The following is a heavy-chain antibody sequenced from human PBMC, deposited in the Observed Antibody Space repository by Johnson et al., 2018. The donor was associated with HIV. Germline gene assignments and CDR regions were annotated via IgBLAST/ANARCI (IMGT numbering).Heavy chain of an antibody. D-gene: IGHD3-16*01. CDR1: GFTVSSNY. V-gene: IGHV3-30-3*01. Sequence: VQLVESGGGLVQPGGSLRLSCAASGFTVSSNYMSWVRQAPGKGLEWVAVISYDGSNKYYADSVKGRFTISRDNAKNSLYLQMNSLRAEDTAVYYCARIGDAFDIWGQGTMVTVSS. J-gene: IGHJ3*02. CDR3: ARIGDAFDI. CDR2: ISYDGSNK.